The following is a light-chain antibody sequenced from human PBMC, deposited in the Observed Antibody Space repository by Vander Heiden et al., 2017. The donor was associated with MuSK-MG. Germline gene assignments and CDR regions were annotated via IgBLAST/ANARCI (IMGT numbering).Light chain of an antibody. J-gene: IGLJ2*01. CDR2: DVS. CDR1: SSDIGAYNY. Sequence: QFALTQPASVSASPALSITISCTGTSSDIGAYNYVSWYQQHPGKAPKLMIYDVSRRPSGVSNRFSGSKSGNTASLTISGLQAEDEADYYCCSYTAITSVVFGGGTKLTVL. CDR3: CSYTAITSVV. V-gene: IGLV2-14*03.